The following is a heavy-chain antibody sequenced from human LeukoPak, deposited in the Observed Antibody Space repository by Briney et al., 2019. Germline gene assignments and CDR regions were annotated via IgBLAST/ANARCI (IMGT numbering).Heavy chain of an antibody. CDR3: ARAGALRWGFDP. V-gene: IGHV3-11*04. CDR2: ISTSGSTI. J-gene: IGHJ5*02. D-gene: IGHD5-24*01. CDR1: GFIFSDYH. Sequence: GRSLRLSCAASGFIFSDYHMSWIRQAPGKGLEWVSYISTSGSTIYYADSVKGRFTISRDNAKNSLYLQMNSLRAEDTAVYYCARAGALRWGFDPWGQGTLVTVSS.